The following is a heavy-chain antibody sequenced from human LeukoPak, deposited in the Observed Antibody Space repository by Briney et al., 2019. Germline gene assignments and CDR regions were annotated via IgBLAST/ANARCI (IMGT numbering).Heavy chain of an antibody. CDR1: GGSFSGYY. CDR3: AKKDYYYMDV. J-gene: IGHJ6*03. CDR2: IHHGGTT. V-gene: IGHV4-34*01. Sequence: SETLSLTCAVYGGSFSGYYWSWIRQPPGKGLEWIGEIHHGGTTNYDPSLKSRVTISVDKSKNQFSLKLNSVTAADTAVYYCAKKDYYYMDVWGKGTTVTVSS.